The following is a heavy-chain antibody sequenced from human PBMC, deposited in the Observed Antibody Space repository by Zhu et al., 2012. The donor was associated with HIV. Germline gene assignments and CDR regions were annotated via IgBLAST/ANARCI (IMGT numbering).Heavy chain of an antibody. J-gene: IGHJ3*01. CDR3: ARVPRNYYNSGSYSLDGFDV. D-gene: IGHD3-10*01. V-gene: IGHV4-39*01. Sequence: QVQLQESGPGLVKPSETLSLTCIVSGGSISSSDYYWAWIRQPPGKGLEWIGTIFYSGSTYYNPSLKSRVTVSVDTSRNQFSLKLSSVTAADTAVYFCARVPRNYYNSGSYSLDGFDVWGQGTLVTVSS. CDR2: IFYSGST. CDR1: GGSISSSDYY.